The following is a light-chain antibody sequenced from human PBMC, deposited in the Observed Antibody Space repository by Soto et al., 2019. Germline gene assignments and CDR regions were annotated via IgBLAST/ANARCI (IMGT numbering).Light chain of an antibody. CDR1: QSVSNNY. CDR3: QQYGSSPGT. V-gene: IGKV3-20*01. CDR2: GAS. J-gene: IGKJ1*01. Sequence: IVLTQSPVTLSLSPGERATLSCRASQSVSNNYLAWYQQKPGQAPRLLIYGASNRATGIPDRFSGSGSGTDFTLTISSLEPADFAGYYCQQYGSSPGTFGQGTKVDIK.